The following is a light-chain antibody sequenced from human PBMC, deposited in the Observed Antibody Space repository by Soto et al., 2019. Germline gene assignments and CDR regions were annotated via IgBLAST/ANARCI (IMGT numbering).Light chain of an antibody. J-gene: IGLJ3*02. CDR2: EVN. CDR3: SPYSSSSTLWV. Sequence: QSALTQPASVSGSPGQSITISCTGTSSDVGGYNYVSWYQQHPGKAPKLMIYEVNNRPSGVSNRFSGSKSGNTASLTISGLQAEDEADYYCSPYSSSSTLWVFGGGTKLTVL. CDR1: SSDVGGYNY. V-gene: IGLV2-14*01.